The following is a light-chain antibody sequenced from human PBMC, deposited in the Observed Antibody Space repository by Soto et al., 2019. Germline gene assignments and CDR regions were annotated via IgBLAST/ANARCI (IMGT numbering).Light chain of an antibody. J-gene: IGKJ1*01. CDR3: QQYNSYPWT. Sequence: DIQMIQSPSALSASVGDRVTITCRASQSISRRLAWYQQKPGKAPKLLIYDASSLESGGPAGFSGSGSGTQFTLTISSLPPDDFATYYCQQYNSYPWTFGQGTRVDIK. CDR1: QSISRR. V-gene: IGKV1-5*01. CDR2: DAS.